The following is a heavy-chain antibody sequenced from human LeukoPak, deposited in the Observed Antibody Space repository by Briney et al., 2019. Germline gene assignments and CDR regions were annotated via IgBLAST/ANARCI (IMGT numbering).Heavy chain of an antibody. CDR2: IKEDGSRE. CDR1: GFTFGKYW. J-gene: IGHJ4*02. Sequence: GGSLTLSCAASGFTFGKYWMSWVRQAPGKGLEWVANIKEDGSREYYVDSAKGRFTISRDNAKNSLYLQMDNLSAQDTAFYYCATHSEYKSDIWGQGTLVTVSS. D-gene: IGHD1-1*01. CDR3: ATHSEYKSDI. V-gene: IGHV3-7*01.